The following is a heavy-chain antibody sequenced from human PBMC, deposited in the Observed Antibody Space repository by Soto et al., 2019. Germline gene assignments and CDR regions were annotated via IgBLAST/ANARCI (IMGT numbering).Heavy chain of an antibody. V-gene: IGHV4-30-2*01. CDR1: GGSITSGGYY. Sequence: TLSLPFTVSGGSITSGGYYWTSIRQHPGKGLEWIGYIYHSGSTYYNPSLKSRITISIDRSKNQLSLKLSSVTAADTAVYYCARGMTTVTTLDYWGQGTLVTVSS. D-gene: IGHD4-4*01. CDR3: ARGMTTVTTLDY. CDR2: IYHSGST. J-gene: IGHJ4*02.